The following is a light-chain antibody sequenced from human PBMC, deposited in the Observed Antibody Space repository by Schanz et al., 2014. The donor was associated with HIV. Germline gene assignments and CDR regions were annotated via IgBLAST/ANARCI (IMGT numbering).Light chain of an antibody. V-gene: IGLV2-14*02. Sequence: QSALTQPASVSGSPGQSVTISCSGTNSDIGSYNLVSWYQYHPGKAPKLMIYEADKRPSGVSPRFSGSRSGNTASLTISGLQADDEADYYCHSHTDSGTLMFGGGTKLTVL. CDR1: NSDIGSYNL. CDR2: EAD. CDR3: HSHTDSGTLM. J-gene: IGLJ3*02.